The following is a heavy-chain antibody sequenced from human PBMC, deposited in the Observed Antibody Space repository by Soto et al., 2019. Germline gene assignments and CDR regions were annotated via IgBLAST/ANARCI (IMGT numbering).Heavy chain of an antibody. V-gene: IGHV4-31*03. J-gene: IGHJ5*02. CDR1: GGSISSGNYY. CDR3: ARTSYDSSGTAADP. D-gene: IGHD3-22*01. Sequence: QVQLQESGPGLVKPSQTLSLTCTVSGGSISSGNYYWSWIRQHPGKGLEWIGYIYYSGSTYYNPSLKIRVTISVDPSKHQFSLKLSSVTAADTAVYYCARTSYDSSGTAADPWGQGTLVTVSS. CDR2: IYYSGST.